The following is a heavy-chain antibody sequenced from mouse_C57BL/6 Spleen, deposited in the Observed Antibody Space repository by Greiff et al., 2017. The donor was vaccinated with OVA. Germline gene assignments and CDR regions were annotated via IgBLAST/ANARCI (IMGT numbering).Heavy chain of an antibody. V-gene: IGHV5-6*01. D-gene: IGHD2-3*01. CDR2: ISSGGSYT. Sequence: EVKLMESGGDLVKPGGSLKLSCAASGFTFSSYGMSWVRQTPDKRLEWVATISSGGSYTYYPDSVKGRFTISRDNAKNTLYLQMSSLKSEDTAMYYCARFYDGYYDYAMDYWGQGTSVTVSS. CDR3: ARFYDGYYDYAMDY. CDR1: GFTFSSYG. J-gene: IGHJ4*01.